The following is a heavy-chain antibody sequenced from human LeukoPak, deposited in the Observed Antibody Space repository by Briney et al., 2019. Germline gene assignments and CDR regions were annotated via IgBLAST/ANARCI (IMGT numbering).Heavy chain of an antibody. D-gene: IGHD6-13*01. CDR1: GGSFSGYY. V-gene: IGHV4-34*01. CDR2: INHSGST. J-gene: IGHJ4*02. CDR3: ARGYSVDSSFFDY. Sequence: PSETLSLTCAVYGGSFSGYYWSWIRQPPGKGLEWIGEINHSGSTNYNPSLKSRVTISVDTSKNQFSLKLSSVTAADTPVYYCARGYSVDSSFFDYWGQGTLVTVSS.